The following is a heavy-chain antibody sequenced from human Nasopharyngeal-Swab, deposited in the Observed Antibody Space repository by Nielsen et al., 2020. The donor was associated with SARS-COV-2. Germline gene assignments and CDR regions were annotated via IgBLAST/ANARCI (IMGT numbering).Heavy chain of an antibody. CDR3: ARALLDYGDSGAEER. J-gene: IGHJ4*02. CDR2: IYYSGTT. D-gene: IGHD4-17*01. Sequence: GSLRLSCTVSGYSISSSNYYWGWTRQPPGKGLEWIGNIYYSGTTSYNPSLKSRVTISVDTSKNQFSLNLNSVTAADTAVYYCARALLDYGDSGAEERWGQGALVTVSS. V-gene: IGHV4-39*07. CDR1: GYSISSSNYY.